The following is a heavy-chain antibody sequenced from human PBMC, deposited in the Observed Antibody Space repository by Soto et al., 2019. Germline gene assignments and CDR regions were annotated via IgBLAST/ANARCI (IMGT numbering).Heavy chain of an antibody. CDR2: INPNTYGTT. CDR3: ARGRHYSEFDY. CDR1: GYTLTDYY. J-gene: IGHJ4*02. D-gene: IGHD2-21*01. V-gene: IGHV1-2*02. Sequence: ASVKVSCKAAGYTLTDYYFHWVRQAPGQGLEWMGWINPNTYGTTTYAQKFQGRVTLTRDTSTRTAYMELSSLRSDDTAVYYCARGRHYSEFDYWGQGTLVTVSS.